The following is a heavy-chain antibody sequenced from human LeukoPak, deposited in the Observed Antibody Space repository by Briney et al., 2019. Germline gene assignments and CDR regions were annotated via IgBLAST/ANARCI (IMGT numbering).Heavy chain of an antibody. CDR1: GYTLTELS. CDR3: ATERRITIFGVVISYYYGMDV. D-gene: IGHD3-3*01. V-gene: IGHV1-24*01. CDR2: FDPEDGET. Sequence: GASVKVSCKVSGYTLTELSMHWVRQAPGKGLEWMGGFDPEDGETIYAQKFQGRVTMTEDTSTDTAYMELSSLRSEDTAVYYCATERRITIFGVVISYYYGMDVWGQGTTVTVT. J-gene: IGHJ6*02.